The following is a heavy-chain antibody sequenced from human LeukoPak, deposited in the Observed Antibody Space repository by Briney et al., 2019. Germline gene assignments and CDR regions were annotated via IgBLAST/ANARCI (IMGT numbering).Heavy chain of an antibody. CDR3: ARAPLPNPFPLSLIVGAVGGDVYFDY. CDR1: GFTFSPFW. CDR2: ISSSGSTI. Sequence: PGGSLRLSCAASGFTFSPFWMTWVRQAPGKGLEWVSYISSSGSTIYYADSVKGRFTISRDNAKNSLYLQMNSLRAEDTAVYYCARAPLPNPFPLSLIVGAVGGDVYFDYWGQGTLVTVSS. V-gene: IGHV3-48*04. J-gene: IGHJ4*02. D-gene: IGHD1-26*01.